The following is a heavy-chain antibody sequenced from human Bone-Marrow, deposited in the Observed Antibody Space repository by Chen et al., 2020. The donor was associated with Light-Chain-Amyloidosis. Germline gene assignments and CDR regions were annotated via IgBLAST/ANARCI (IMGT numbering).Heavy chain of an antibody. D-gene: IGHD5-12*01. CDR1: GYTFPNYW. J-gene: IGHJ4*02. CDR3: ARRRDGYNFDY. CDR2: IYPDDSDA. V-gene: IGHV5-51*01. Sequence: SCKGSGYTFPNYWIGWVRQMPGKGLEWMGVIYPDDSDARYSPSFEGQVTISADKSITTAYLQWRSLKASDTVMYYCARRRDGYNFDYWGQGTLVTVSS.